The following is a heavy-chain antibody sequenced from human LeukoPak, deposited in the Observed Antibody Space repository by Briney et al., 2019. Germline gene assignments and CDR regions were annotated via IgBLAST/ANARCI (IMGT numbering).Heavy chain of an antibody. CDR3: ARDRPNYYGSDGHYYRRDGDY. CDR2: ITSRGEST. D-gene: IGHD3-22*01. Sequence: RGSPRLSCAASGFTFSIYAMSWVRQAPGKGLQWVSSITSRGESTWYVDSVKGRFTITRDNSENTLYLQMHSLRAEDTAVYYCARDRPNYYGSDGHYYRRDGDYWGRGTLVSVSS. V-gene: IGHV3-23*01. CDR1: GFTFSIYA. J-gene: IGHJ4*02.